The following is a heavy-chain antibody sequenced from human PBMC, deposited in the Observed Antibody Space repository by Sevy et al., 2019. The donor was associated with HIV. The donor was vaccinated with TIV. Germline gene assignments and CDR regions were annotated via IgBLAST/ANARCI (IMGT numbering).Heavy chain of an antibody. V-gene: IGHV3-23*01. J-gene: IGHJ4*02. D-gene: IGHD6-13*01. CDR2: ISASGETT. CDR3: ATNWQLDD. CDR1: GFTFINYV. Sequence: GGSLRLSCAASGFTFINYVMSWVRQAPGKGLEWVSLISASGETTYYADSVKGRFTISRDNSKNTLYLQMNSLRAEDTAIYYCATNWQLDDWGQGTLVTVSS.